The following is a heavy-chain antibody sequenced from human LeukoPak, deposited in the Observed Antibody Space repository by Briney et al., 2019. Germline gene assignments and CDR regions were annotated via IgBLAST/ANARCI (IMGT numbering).Heavy chain of an antibody. CDR2: MYASGST. V-gene: IGHV4-4*07. Sequence: SETPSLTCTVSGGAISSYYWSWIRQPTGKGLEWIGRMYASGSTNYSPSLKSRVTMSVDTSKNQFSLKLSSVAAADTAVYYCARGSNWFDPWGKGTLVTVSS. CDR3: ARGSNWFDP. CDR1: GGAISSYY. J-gene: IGHJ5*02.